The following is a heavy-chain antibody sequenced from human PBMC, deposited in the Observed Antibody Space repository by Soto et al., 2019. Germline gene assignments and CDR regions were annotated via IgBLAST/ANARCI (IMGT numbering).Heavy chain of an antibody. D-gene: IGHD1-1*01. CDR3: ARGRYGDY. Sequence: QVHLVQSGAEVKKPGASVKVSCKGSGYDFTTYGITWVRQAPGQGLEWMAWISAHNGNTDYARKLQGRVTVTRDTSTSTAYMELRSQRSDDTAVYYCARGRYGDYWGQGALVTVSS. V-gene: IGHV1-18*01. CDR2: ISAHNGNT. CDR1: GYDFTTYG. J-gene: IGHJ4*02.